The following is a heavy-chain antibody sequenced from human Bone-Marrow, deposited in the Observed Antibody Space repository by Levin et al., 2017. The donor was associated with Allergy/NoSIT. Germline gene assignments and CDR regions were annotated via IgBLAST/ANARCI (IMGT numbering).Heavy chain of an antibody. V-gene: IGHV3-23*01. CDR1: GFSFSSYA. CDR3: ARQSPNQYNSGWPWYFDC. CDR2: ISGSGGTT. J-gene: IGHJ2*01. D-gene: IGHD6-19*01. Sequence: QPGGSLRLSCAASGFSFSSYAMSWVRQAPGKGLEWVSSISGSGGTTYYADSVKGRFTISRDNSKDTLYLQMHSLRVDDTAAYHCARQSPNQYNSGWPWYFDCWGRGSLVTVSS.